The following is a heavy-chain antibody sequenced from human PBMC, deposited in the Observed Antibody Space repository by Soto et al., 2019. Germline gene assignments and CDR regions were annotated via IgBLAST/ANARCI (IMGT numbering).Heavy chain of an antibody. D-gene: IGHD6-13*01. Sequence: QVQLVESGGGLVQPGGSLRLSCAASGFTFSSYGMHWVRQAPGKGLEWVAGITYDGSNKYYADSVKGRFTISRDNTKNTQYLKIKSLRAEDMDIYYYENEFVENSSSYLENGGKVGDYWGQGTLVTVSS. CDR3: ENEFVENSSSYLENGGKVGDY. V-gene: IGHV3-30*18. CDR1: GFTFSSYG. J-gene: IGHJ4*02. CDR2: ITYDGSNK.